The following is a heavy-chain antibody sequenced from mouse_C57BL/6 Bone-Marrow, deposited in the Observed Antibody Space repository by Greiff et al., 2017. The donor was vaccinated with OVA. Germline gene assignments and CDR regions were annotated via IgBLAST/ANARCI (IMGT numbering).Heavy chain of an antibody. V-gene: IGHV3-6*01. Sequence: EVQLQESGPGLVKPSQSLSLTCSVTGYSITSGYYWNWIRQFPGNKLEWVGYISYDGSNNYNPSLKNRISITRDTSKNQSCLKLHSVPTDDTATDYCAREPPHDYGFAYWGQGTLVTVSA. CDR3: AREPPHDYGFAY. J-gene: IGHJ3*01. D-gene: IGHD2-4*01. CDR2: ISYDGSN. CDR1: GYSITSGYY.